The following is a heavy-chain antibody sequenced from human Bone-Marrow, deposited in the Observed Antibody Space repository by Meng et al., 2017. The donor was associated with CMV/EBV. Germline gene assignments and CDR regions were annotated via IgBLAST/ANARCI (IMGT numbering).Heavy chain of an antibody. Sequence: LSLTCAASGFTFSSYAMSWVRQAPGKGLEWVSAISGSGGSTYYADSVKGRFTISRDNSKNTLYLQMNSLRAEDTAVYYCAKLQSVVPAASDYWGQGTLVTVSS. J-gene: IGHJ4*02. CDR1: GFTFSSYA. V-gene: IGHV3-23*01. D-gene: IGHD2-2*01. CDR3: AKLQSVVPAASDY. CDR2: ISGSGGST.